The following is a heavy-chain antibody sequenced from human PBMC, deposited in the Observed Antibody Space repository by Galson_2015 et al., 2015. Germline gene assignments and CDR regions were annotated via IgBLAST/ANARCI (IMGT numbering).Heavy chain of an antibody. CDR2: IKQDGSEK. CDR3: ARGSRYYYDSSGYSDSGYFDY. D-gene: IGHD3-22*01. J-gene: IGHJ4*02. V-gene: IGHV3-7*01. Sequence: CAASGFTFSSYWMSWVRQAPGKGLEWVANIKQDGSEKYYVDSVKGRFTISRDNAKNSLYLQMNSLRAEDTAVYYCARGSRYYYDSSGYSDSGYFDYWGQGTLVTVSS. CDR1: GFTFSSYW.